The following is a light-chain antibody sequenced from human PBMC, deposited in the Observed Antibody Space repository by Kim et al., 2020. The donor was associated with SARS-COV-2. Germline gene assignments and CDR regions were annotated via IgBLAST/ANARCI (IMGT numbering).Light chain of an antibody. Sequence: PGERATLSCRASQSIRADLAWYQQKSGQAPRLLIYDASTRATGVPARFTGSGSGTDFTLTINGLQSEDFAIYYCQQYNYWPPWTFGQGTKVDIK. V-gene: IGKV3-15*01. CDR1: QSIRAD. J-gene: IGKJ1*01. CDR2: DAS. CDR3: QQYNYWPPWT.